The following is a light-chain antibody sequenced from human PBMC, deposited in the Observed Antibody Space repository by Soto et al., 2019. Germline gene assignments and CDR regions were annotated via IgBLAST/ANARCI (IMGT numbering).Light chain of an antibody. V-gene: IGLV2-14*01. J-gene: IGLJ3*02. CDR1: SSDIGTYNY. Sequence: QSVLTQPASVSGSPGQSITISCTGTSSDIGTYNYVSWYQQHPGKVPKLMIYEVSNRPSGVSNRFSGSKSGNTASLAISGLQAEDEADYYCSSYTTSSTQVFGWGTQLTVL. CDR2: EVS. CDR3: SSYTTSSTQV.